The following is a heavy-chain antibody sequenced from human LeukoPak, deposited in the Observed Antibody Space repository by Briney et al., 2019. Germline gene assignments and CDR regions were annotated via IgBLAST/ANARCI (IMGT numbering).Heavy chain of an antibody. V-gene: IGHV4-59*12. J-gene: IGHJ4*02. D-gene: IGHD6-13*01. Sequence: SETLSLTCTVSGDSISSDYWSWIRQPPGKGLEWIGYIYYSGSTNYNPSLKSRVTISVDTSKNQFSLKLSSVTSADTAVYYCARENFIAAAGVDYWGQGTLVTVSS. CDR2: IYYSGST. CDR3: ARENFIAAAGVDY. CDR1: GDSISSDY.